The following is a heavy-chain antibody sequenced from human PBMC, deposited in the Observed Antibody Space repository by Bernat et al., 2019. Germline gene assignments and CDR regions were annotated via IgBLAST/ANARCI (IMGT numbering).Heavy chain of an antibody. D-gene: IGHD1-7*01. V-gene: IGHV1-3*04. CDR2: INTGNGNT. CDR3: AKERGVIGKWNYPFFDY. CDR1: RYTFTSYT. J-gene: IGHJ4*02. Sequence: QVQLVQSGAEVKKPGASVKISCKTSRYTFTSYTIHWVRQAPGQRLEWMGWINTGNGNTKYSQKFQGRVTITRDTSASTAYMDLSSLKSEDTAVYYCAKERGVIGKWNYPFFDYWGQGTLVTVSS.